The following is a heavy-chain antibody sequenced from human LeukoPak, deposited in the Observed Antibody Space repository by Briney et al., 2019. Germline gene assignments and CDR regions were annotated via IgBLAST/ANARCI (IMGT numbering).Heavy chain of an antibody. CDR1: GGSFSGYY. V-gene: IGHV4-34*01. CDR3: ASFPVGY. CDR2: INHSGST. J-gene: IGHJ4*02. Sequence: PSETLSLTCAVYGGSFSGYYWSSIRQPPGKGLEWIGEINHSGSTNYNPSLKSRVTVSVDTSKNQFSLKLSSVTAADTAVYYCASFPVGYWGQGTLVTVSS.